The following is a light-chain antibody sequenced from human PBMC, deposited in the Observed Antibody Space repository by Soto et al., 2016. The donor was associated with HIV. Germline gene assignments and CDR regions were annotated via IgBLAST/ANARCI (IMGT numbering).Light chain of an antibody. Sequence: DIQLTQSPSSLSASVGDRVNISCRTSLSISRYLNWYQQRPGKAPNLLIYAAFNVQDGVPSRFSGSQSGTHFTLTIASLQPEDFATYYCQQGYSAPHTFGGGTGIEI. J-gene: IGKJ4*01. CDR2: AAF. CDR3: QQGYSAPHT. CDR1: LSISRY. V-gene: IGKV1-39*01.